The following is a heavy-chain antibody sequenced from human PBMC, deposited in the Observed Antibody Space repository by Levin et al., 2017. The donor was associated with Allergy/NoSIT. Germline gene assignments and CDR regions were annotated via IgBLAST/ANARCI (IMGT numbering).Heavy chain of an antibody. V-gene: IGHV3-23*01. D-gene: IGHD3-22*01. J-gene: IGHJ4*02. CDR2: ISGSGGST. Sequence: GGSLRLSCAASGFTFSSYAMSWVRQAPGKGLEWVSAISGSGGSTYYADSVKGRFTISRDNSKNTLYLQMNSLRAEDTAVYYCAKSPGYYYGGYYFDYWGQGTLVTVSS. CDR1: GFTFSSYA. CDR3: AKSPGYYYGGYYFDY.